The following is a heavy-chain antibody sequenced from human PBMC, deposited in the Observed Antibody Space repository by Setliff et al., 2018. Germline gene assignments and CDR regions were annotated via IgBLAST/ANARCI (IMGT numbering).Heavy chain of an antibody. D-gene: IGHD3-10*01. CDR2: LYRTANT. J-gene: IGHJ4*02. CDR1: GHSIDSDSY. Sequence: PSETLSLTCAVSGHSIDSDSYWGWIRQSPGKGLEWIGSLYRTANTYYNPAVRSRVTISPDTSENQFSLKLTSVTAADTAVYYCARQSGSGSSPYFDFWGQGTLVTVSS. V-gene: IGHV4-38-2*01. CDR3: ARQSGSGSSPYFDF.